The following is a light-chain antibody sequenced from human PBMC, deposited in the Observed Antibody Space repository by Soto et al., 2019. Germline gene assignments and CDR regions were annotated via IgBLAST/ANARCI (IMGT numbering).Light chain of an antibody. CDR2: SAS. J-gene: IGKJ3*01. CDR1: QDISNY. V-gene: IGKV1-27*01. CDR3: QKYNSVPFT. Sequence: DIQMTQSPSSLSASVGDRVTITCRASQDISNYLAWYQQKPGKVPKLLIYSASTLQSGVPSRFSGSGSGTHFTLTISSQHPEDVATYYCQKYNSVPFTFSPGTKVHIK.